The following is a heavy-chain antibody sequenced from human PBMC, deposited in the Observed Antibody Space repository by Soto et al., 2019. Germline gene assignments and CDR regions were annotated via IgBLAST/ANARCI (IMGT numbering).Heavy chain of an antibody. CDR3: ARDLRIVGSTNWFNP. CDR2: IYYSGST. CDR1: GGSISSGGYY. J-gene: IGHJ5*02. Sequence: TLSLTCTVSGGSISSGGYYWSWIRQHPGKGLEWIGYIYYSGSTYYNPSLKSRVTISVDTSKNQFSLKLSSVTAADTAVYYCARDLRIVGSTNWFNPWGQGTLVTV. D-gene: IGHD1-26*01. V-gene: IGHV4-31*03.